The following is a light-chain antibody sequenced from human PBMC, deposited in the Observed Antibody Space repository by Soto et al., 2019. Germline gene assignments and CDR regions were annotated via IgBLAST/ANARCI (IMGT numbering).Light chain of an antibody. CDR2: DVS. J-gene: IGLJ2*01. CDR1: SSDVGGYNY. V-gene: IGLV2-14*01. CDR3: SSYTSSSTR. Sequence: QSALTQPASVSGSPGQSITISCTGTSSDVGGYNYVSWYQQHPGKAPKLMIYDVSNRPSGVSNRFSGSKSGNTASLTISGLQAEDEADYYCSSYTSSSTRFGGGTQPTVL.